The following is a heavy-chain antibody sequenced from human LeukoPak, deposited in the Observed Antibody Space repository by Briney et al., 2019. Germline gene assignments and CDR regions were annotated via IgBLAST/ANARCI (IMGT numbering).Heavy chain of an antibody. D-gene: IGHD1-26*01. V-gene: IGHV4-34*01. CDR2: INHSGST. CDR3: ARVEWEPWRLDY. J-gene: IGHJ4*02. CDR1: GGSFSGYY. Sequence: SETLSLTCAVYGGSFSGYYWSWIRRPPGKGLEWIGEINHSGSTNYNPSLKSRVTITVDTSKNQFSLKLSSVTAADTAVYYCARVEWEPWRLDYWGQGTLVTVSS.